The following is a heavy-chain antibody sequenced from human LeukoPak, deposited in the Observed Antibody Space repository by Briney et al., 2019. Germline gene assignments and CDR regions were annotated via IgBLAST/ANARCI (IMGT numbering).Heavy chain of an antibody. V-gene: IGHV4-39*01. CDR2: IYYSGST. CDR1: GGSISSSSYY. D-gene: IGHD3-10*01. CDR3: ARLRNYGSGSTAFDY. Sequence: PSETLSRTCTDAGGSISSSSYYWGWIRQPPGKGLEWIGSIYYSGSTYYNPSLKSRVTISVDKSKNQFSLKLSSVTAADTAVYYCARLRNYGSGSTAFDYWGQGTLVTVSS. J-gene: IGHJ4*02.